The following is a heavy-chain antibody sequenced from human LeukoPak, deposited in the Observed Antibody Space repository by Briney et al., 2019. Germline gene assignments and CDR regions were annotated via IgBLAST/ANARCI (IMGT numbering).Heavy chain of an antibody. CDR3: AKVWRRYDSSGYYHY. CDR2: ISYDGSNK. J-gene: IGHJ4*02. V-gene: IGHV3-30*18. CDR1: GFTFSSFS. D-gene: IGHD3-22*01. Sequence: GGSLRLSCAATGFTFSSFSMHWVRQAPGKGLEWVAVISYDGSNKYYADSVKGRFTISRDNSKNTLYLQMNSLRAEDTAVYYCAKVWRRYDSSGYYHYWGQGTLVTVSS.